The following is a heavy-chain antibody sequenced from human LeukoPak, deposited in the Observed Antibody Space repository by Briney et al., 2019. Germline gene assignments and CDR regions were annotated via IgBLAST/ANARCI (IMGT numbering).Heavy chain of an antibody. CDR1: GGSTTSGIYY. D-gene: IGHD6-19*01. CDR2: VYYTGTT. J-gene: IGHJ3*01. V-gene: IGHV4-39*02. Sequence: PSETLSLICSVSGGSTTSGIYYWDWIRQSPQRGLEWVGSVYYTGTTYFNPSLESRVTISIDTSQNLFSLNLNSVTAADTATYFCARRATAVLALGAIDFWGQGTVVTVSS. CDR3: ARRATAVLALGAIDF.